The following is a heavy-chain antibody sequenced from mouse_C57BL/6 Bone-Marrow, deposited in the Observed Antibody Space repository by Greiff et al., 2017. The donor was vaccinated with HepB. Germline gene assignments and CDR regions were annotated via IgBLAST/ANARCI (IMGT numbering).Heavy chain of an antibody. J-gene: IGHJ4*01. D-gene: IGHD2-4*01. V-gene: IGHV1-64*01. CDR3: ASIYYDYDVNAMDY. CDR2: IHPNSGST. Sequence: QVQLKQPGAELVKPGASVKLSCKASGYTFTSYWMHWVKQRPGQGLEWIGMIHPNSGSTNYNEKFKSKATLTVDKSSSTAYMQLSSLTSEDSAVYYCASIYYDYDVNAMDYWGQGTSVTVSS. CDR1: GYTFTSYW.